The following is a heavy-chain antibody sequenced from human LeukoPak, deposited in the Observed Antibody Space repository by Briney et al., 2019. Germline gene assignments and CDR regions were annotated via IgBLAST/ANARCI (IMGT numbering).Heavy chain of an antibody. CDR2: IYYSGST. D-gene: IGHD1-1*01. J-gene: IGHJ4*02. CDR1: GGSISSYY. Sequence: SETLSLTCTVSGGSISSYYWSWIRQPPGKGLEWIGYIYYSGSTNYNPSLKSRVTISVDTSKNQFSLKLTSMTAADTAVYYCARGSTTLLFWGQGTLVSVSS. CDR3: ARGSTTLLF. V-gene: IGHV4-59*01.